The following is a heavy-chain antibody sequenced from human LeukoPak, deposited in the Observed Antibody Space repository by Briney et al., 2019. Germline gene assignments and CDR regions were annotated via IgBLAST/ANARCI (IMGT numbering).Heavy chain of an antibody. CDR1: GFTFSDYG. CDR3: ARVESRIAAAGTVY. D-gene: IGHD6-13*01. CDR2: ISSGGSII. J-gene: IGHJ4*02. V-gene: IGHV3-48*01. Sequence: GGSLRLSCEGSGFTFSDYGMNWVRQTQGKGLEWISYISSGGSIIYYADSVKGRFTISRDNAKNSLFLQLNSLRAEDTAQYYCARVESRIAAAGTVYWGQGTLVTVSS.